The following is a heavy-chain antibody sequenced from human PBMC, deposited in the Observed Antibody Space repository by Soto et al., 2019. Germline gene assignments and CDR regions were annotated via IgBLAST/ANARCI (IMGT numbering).Heavy chain of an antibody. V-gene: IGHV3-23*01. Sequence: EMQLLDSWGNLVQPGGSLRLSCAASGLTFGNYAMTWVRQAPGKGLEWVSTISGNGDEKFYADSVRGRFTISRDNSNNIHYVQMNSLRPDDTAVYYCAKRGHLSHIDLWGRGTLVTVSS. CDR1: GLTFGNYA. CDR2: ISGNGDEK. J-gene: IGHJ2*01. D-gene: IGHD3-3*02. CDR3: AKRGHLSHIDL.